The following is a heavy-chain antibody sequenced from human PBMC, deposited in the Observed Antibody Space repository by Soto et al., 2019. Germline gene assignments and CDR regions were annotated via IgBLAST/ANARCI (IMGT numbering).Heavy chain of an antibody. Sequence: QVQLQESGPGLVKPSETLSLPCTVPGGSISSYYWSWIRPPPGKGLESIGYIYYSGSAKYNPSLLCRVTITVATSKNQFSLKLSSVTAADTAAYYCARNTRVYGDYLGWFDPWGQGTLVTVSS. CDR2: IYYSGSA. V-gene: IGHV4-59*01. CDR3: ARNTRVYGDYLGWFDP. D-gene: IGHD4-17*01. J-gene: IGHJ5*02. CDR1: GGSISSYY.